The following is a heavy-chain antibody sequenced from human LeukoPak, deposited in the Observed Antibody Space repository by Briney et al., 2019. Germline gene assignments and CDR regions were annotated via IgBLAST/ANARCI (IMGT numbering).Heavy chain of an antibody. CDR2: IGGSGGRT. D-gene: IGHD6-13*01. J-gene: IGHJ4*02. V-gene: IGHV3-23*01. CDR1: GFTFSSYA. CDR3: ARVVSAAGNLFDY. Sequence: PGGSLRLSCAVSGFTFSSYAMSWVRQAPGKGLEWVSGIGGSGGRTYYADSVKGRFTISRDNAKNSLYLQMNSLRAEDTAVYYCARVVSAAGNLFDYWGQGTLVTVSS.